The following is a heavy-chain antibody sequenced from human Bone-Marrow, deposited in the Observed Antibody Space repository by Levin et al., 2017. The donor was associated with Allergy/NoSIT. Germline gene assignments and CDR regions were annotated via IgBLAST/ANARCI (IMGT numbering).Heavy chain of an antibody. CDR2: FDPEDDEI. D-gene: IGHD2-8*02. CDR3: ATTSCTGRTCYRYTWFDP. V-gene: IGHV1-24*01. Sequence: GESLKISCKVSGSSLTELSIHWVRQAPGRGLEWMGTFDPEDDEIMYAQTFLGRVTLTEDTSANTAYMELRSLTFEDTAVYYCATTSCTGRTCYRYTWFDPWGQGTLVTVSS. J-gene: IGHJ5*02. CDR1: GSSLTELS.